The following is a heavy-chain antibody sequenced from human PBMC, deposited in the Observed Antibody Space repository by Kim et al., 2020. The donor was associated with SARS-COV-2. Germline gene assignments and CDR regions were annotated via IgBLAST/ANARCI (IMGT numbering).Heavy chain of an antibody. J-gene: IGHJ4*02. Sequence: SVKGRFTSSRDNAKNSLYLQMNSLRAEDTAVYYCARDANYYDSSGYYYVMWGQGTLVTVSS. V-gene: IGHV3-21*01. CDR3: ARDANYYDSSGYYYVM. D-gene: IGHD3-22*01.